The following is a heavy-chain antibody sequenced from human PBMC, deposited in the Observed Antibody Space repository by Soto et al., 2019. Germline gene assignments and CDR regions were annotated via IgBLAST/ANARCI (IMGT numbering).Heavy chain of an antibody. Sequence: GGSLRLSCAASGCTFRSYWMQWVRQAPGKGLVWVSWINSDESSTSYADSVKGRFTISRDNAKNTLYLQMNSLRAEDTAVYYCASGGSSLNFDSWGQGTLVTVSS. CDR1: GCTFRSYW. J-gene: IGHJ4*02. V-gene: IGHV3-74*01. CDR3: ASGGSSLNFDS. CDR2: INSDESST. D-gene: IGHD6-6*01.